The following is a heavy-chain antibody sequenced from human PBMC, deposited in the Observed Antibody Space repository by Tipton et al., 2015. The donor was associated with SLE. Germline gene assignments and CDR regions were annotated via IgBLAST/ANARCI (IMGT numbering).Heavy chain of an antibody. D-gene: IGHD7-27*01. V-gene: IGHV4-39*07. CDR1: GDTIDGNTYF. CDR3: ARLTPWGYDY. J-gene: IGHJ4*02. CDR2: ISYSGAT. Sequence: TLSLTCTVSGDTIDGNTYFWDWIRQPPGKELMLIGSISYSGATSYNPSLKSRVTISVDTSKNQFSLSLISVTAADTAVYYCARLTPWGYDYWGPGMLVTVSS.